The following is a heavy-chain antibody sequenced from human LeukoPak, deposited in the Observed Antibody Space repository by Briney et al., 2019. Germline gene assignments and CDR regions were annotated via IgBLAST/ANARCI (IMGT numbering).Heavy chain of an antibody. CDR1: GYTFTSYG. D-gene: IGHD1-1*01. J-gene: IGHJ4*02. Sequence: ASVKVSCKASGYTFTSYGISRVRQAPGQGLEWMGWISAYNGNTNYAQKLQGRVTMTTDTSTSTAYMELRSLRSDDTAVYYCARDLGYGRDRRNGIDYWGQGTLVTVSS. V-gene: IGHV1-18*01. CDR3: ARDLGYGRDRRNGIDY. CDR2: ISAYNGNT.